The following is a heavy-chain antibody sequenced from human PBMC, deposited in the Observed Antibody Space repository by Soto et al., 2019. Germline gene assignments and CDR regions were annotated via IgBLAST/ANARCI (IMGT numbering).Heavy chain of an antibody. J-gene: IGHJ6*02. D-gene: IGHD6-13*01. V-gene: IGHV1-69*06. CDR2: IIPIFGTA. Sequence: PQASVKVSCKASGGTFSSYAISWVRQAPGQGLEWMGGIIPIFGTANYAQKFQGRVTITADKSTSTAYMELSSLRSEDTAVYYCARDGAAAGTYYGMDVWGQGTTVTVSS. CDR1: GGTFSSYA. CDR3: ARDGAAAGTYYGMDV.